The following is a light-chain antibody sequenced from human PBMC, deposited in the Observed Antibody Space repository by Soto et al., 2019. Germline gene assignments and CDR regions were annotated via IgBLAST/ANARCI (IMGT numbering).Light chain of an antibody. J-gene: IGLJ3*02. CDR1: SSDVGAYNY. CDR2: EVS. Sequence: QSALTQPASVSGSPGQSITISCTGTSSDVGAYNYVSWYQQRPGKAPKVMIYEVSNRPSGVSNRFSGSKSGNTASLTISGLQPEDEADYYCTSYTTINTWVFGGGTKVTVL. V-gene: IGLV2-14*01. CDR3: TSYTTINTWV.